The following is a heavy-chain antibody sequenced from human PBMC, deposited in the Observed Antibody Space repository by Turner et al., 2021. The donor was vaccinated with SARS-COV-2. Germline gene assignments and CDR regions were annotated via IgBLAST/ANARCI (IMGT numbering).Heavy chain of an antibody. Sequence: QVQLVQSGAEVKKPGASVKVSCKASGYTFTSYDINWVRQATGQGLEWMGCMNPNSGNTDYAQKFQGRVTMTMNTSISPAYMELSSLRSEDTAVYYCARLRYSYGYYYYYGMDVWGQGTTVTVSS. CDR3: ARLRYSYGYYYYYGMDV. J-gene: IGHJ6*02. CDR1: GYTFTSYD. V-gene: IGHV1-8*01. D-gene: IGHD5-18*01. CDR2: MNPNSGNT.